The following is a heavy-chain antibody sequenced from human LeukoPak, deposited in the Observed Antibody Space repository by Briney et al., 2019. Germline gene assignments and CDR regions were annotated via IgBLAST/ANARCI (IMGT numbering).Heavy chain of an antibody. D-gene: IGHD2-8*01. CDR3: ASPTQGYCTNGVCSETDY. CDR1: GGTCSSYA. V-gene: IGHV1-69*04. Sequence: ASVKVSCKASGGTCSSYAISWVRQAPGQELEWMGRIIPIFGIANYAQKFQGRVTITADKSTSTAYMELSSLRSEDTAVYYCASPTQGYCTNGVCSETDYWGQGTLVTVSS. J-gene: IGHJ4*02. CDR2: IIPIFGIA.